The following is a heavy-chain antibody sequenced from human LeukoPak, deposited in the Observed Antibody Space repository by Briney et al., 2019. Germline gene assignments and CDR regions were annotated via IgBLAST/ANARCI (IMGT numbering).Heavy chain of an antibody. CDR3: AKTRSLGRSYYDSSGYYLDY. CDR1: GFTLRSSA. J-gene: IGHJ4*02. D-gene: IGHD3-22*01. CDR2: ISGSGGST. Sequence: GSLRLSCADSGFTLRSSAMCCVRQAPGEGLWWVSAISGSGGSTYYADSVKGRFTISRDNSKNTLYLQMNSLGAEDTAVYYCAKTRSLGRSYYDSSGYYLDYWGQGTLVTVSS. V-gene: IGHV3-23*01.